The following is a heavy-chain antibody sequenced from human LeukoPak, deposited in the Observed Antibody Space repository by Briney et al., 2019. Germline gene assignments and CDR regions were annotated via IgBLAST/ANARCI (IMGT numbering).Heavy chain of an antibody. J-gene: IGHJ3*02. D-gene: IGHD3-22*01. Sequence: PGGSLRLSCAASGFTFSNYGMAWVRQAPGRGLEWVSTISAANNNRHYADSVKGRFTISRDNSKNTLYLQMNSLRAEDTAVYYCAKAGDNSGNYGAFDIWGQGTMVTVSS. V-gene: IGHV3-23*01. CDR1: GFTFSNYG. CDR3: AKAGDNSGNYGAFDI. CDR2: ISAANNNR.